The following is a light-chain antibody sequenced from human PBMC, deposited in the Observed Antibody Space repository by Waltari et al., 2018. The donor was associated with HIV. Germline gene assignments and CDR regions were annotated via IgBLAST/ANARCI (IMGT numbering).Light chain of an antibody. CDR1: VSIFGFYTF. Sequence: SALTQHAPVSGFPGQAITSSCTAAVSIFGFYTFVSWYQQHPGKVPKVIIYEVDSRASGVSDRFSGSKSGNTASLTISGLQTEDEADYYCASYTANHTVMFGGGTKVTVL. J-gene: IGLJ3*02. CDR2: EVD. V-gene: IGLV2-14*01. CDR3: ASYTANHTVM.